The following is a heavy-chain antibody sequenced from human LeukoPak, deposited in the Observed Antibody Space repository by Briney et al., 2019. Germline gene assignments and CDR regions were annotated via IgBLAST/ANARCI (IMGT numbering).Heavy chain of an antibody. V-gene: IGHV4-34*01. CDR1: GGSFSGYY. CDR2: INHSGST. CDR3: ARGVANVPQQLVRRYYFDY. Sequence: SETLSLTCAVYGGSFSGYYWSWIRQPPGKGLEGSGEINHSGSTNYNPSLKSRVTISVDTSKNQCSLKLNSVTAADTAVYYCARGVANVPQQLVRRYYFDYWGEGNLVTASS. J-gene: IGHJ4*02. D-gene: IGHD6-13*01.